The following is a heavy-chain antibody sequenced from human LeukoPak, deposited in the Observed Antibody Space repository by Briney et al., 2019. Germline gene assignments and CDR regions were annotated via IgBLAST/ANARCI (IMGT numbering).Heavy chain of an antibody. V-gene: IGHV3-23*01. CDR1: GFTFSAYG. CDR2: IGGSGVST. D-gene: IGHD2-2*01. CDR3: ARRSTGTRHFDY. Sequence: GGSLRLSCAASGFTFSAYGMSWVRQAPSKGLEWVSAIGGSGVSTYYADSVKGRFTISRDNSKNTLYLQVNSLRAGDTAVYYCARRSTGTRHFDYWGQGTLVTVSS. J-gene: IGHJ4*02.